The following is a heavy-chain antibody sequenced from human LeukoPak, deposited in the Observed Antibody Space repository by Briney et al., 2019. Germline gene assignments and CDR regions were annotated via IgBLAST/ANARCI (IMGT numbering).Heavy chain of an antibody. Sequence: GASVKVSCKASGYTFTGYYMHWVRQAPGQGLEWMGWINPNSGGTNYAQKFQGRVTMTRDTSISTAYMELSRLRSDDTAVYYCARDIVVVVAARSHDAFDIWGQGTMVTVSS. CDR1: GYTFTGYY. CDR2: INPNSGGT. J-gene: IGHJ3*02. V-gene: IGHV1-2*02. D-gene: IGHD2-15*01. CDR3: ARDIVVVVAARSHDAFDI.